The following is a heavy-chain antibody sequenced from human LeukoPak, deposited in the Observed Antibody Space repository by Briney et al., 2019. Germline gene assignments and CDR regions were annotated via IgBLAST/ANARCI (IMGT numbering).Heavy chain of an antibody. CDR2: INPNSGGT. J-gene: IGHJ4*02. CDR3: ARDLAGGYSYGPVGYDY. D-gene: IGHD5-18*01. Sequence: ASVKVSCKASGYTFTAYYMHWVRQAPGQGLEWMGWINPNSGGTNYAQNFQGRVTMTRDTSISTAYMELSRLRSDDTAVYYCARDLAGGYSYGPVGYDYWGQGTLVTVSS. V-gene: IGHV1-2*02. CDR1: GYTFTAYY.